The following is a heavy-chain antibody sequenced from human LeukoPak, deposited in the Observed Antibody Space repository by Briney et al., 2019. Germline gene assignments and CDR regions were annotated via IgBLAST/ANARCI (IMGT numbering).Heavy chain of an antibody. D-gene: IGHD3-9*01. J-gene: IGHJ4*02. V-gene: IGHV3-64*01. Sequence: PGGSLRLSCAASGFTFSSYAVHWVRQAPGKGLEYVSAISSNGGSTYYANSVKGRFTISRDNSKNTLYLQMGSLRAEDMAVYYCARGEHILRYFDWLLPDYWGQGTLVTVSS. CDR1: GFTFSSYA. CDR2: ISSNGGST. CDR3: ARGEHILRYFDWLLPDY.